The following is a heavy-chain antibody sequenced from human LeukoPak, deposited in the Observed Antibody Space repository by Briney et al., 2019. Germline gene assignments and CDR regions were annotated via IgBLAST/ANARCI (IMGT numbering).Heavy chain of an antibody. Sequence: PGGSLRLSCAASGFTFSSYGMHWVRRAPGKGLEWVAVISYDGSNKYYADSVKGRFTISRDNSKNTLYLQMNSLRAEDTAVYYCAKDRLRYSSGWYLPSDYWGQGTLVTVSS. J-gene: IGHJ4*02. CDR1: GFTFSSYG. CDR2: ISYDGSNK. V-gene: IGHV3-30*18. CDR3: AKDRLRYSSGWYLPSDY. D-gene: IGHD6-19*01.